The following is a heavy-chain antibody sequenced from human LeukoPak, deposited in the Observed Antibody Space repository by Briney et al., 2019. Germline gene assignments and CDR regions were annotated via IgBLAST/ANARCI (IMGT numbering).Heavy chain of an antibody. CDR2: INHSGST. D-gene: IGHD6-13*01. CDR1: GGSFSRYY. J-gene: IGHJ5*02. CDR3: ARIDYAGIAAAGTIPGFDP. Sequence: SETLSLTCAVYGGSFSRYYWSWIRQPPGKGLEWIGEINHSGSTNYNPSLKSRVTISVDTSKNQFSLKLSSVTAADTAVYYCARIDYAGIAAAGTIPGFDPWGQGTLVTVSS. V-gene: IGHV4-34*01.